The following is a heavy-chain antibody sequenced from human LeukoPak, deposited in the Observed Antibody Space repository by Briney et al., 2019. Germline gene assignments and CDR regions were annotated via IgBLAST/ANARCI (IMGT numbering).Heavy chain of an antibody. CDR3: ARDRDDRGVAFDI. Sequence: SETLSLTCTVSGGSISSYYWSWIRQPPGKGLEWIGYIYYRGSTNHNPSLKSRVTISVDTSKNQFSLKLSSVTAADTAVYYCARDRDDRGVAFDIWGQGTMVTVSS. J-gene: IGHJ3*02. CDR1: GGSISSYY. CDR2: IYYRGST. D-gene: IGHD3-16*01. V-gene: IGHV4-59*01.